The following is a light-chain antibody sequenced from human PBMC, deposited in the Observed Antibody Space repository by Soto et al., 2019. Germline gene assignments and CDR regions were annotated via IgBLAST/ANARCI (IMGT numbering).Light chain of an antibody. V-gene: IGKV3-20*01. CDR1: QSVSSSY. J-gene: IGKJ1*01. CDR2: GAS. Sequence: EIVLTQSPGTLSLSPGERATLSCRASQSVSSSYLAWYQQKPGQAPRLLIYGASHKAVGVPDRFSGSGSGTDFTLTVSRLEPEDFAVYYCQQYGSSPETFGQGTKVDI. CDR3: QQYGSSPET.